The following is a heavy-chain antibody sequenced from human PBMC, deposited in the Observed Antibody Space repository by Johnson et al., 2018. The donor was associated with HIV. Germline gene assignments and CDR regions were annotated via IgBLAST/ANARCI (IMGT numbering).Heavy chain of an antibody. CDR1: GLSFSKAW. V-gene: IGHV3-15*01. CDR2: ITTKTEGGTT. Sequence: VQLVESGGGLIQPGGSLRLSCVASGLSFSKAWMSWVRQAPGQGLEWVGRITTKTEGGTTDYAASVKGRFTISRADSKNTLYLQMNSLKTEDTAVYYCTTSWRITGVPSTWGQGTMVTVSS. D-gene: IGHD7-27*01. J-gene: IGHJ3*01. CDR3: TTSWRITGVPST.